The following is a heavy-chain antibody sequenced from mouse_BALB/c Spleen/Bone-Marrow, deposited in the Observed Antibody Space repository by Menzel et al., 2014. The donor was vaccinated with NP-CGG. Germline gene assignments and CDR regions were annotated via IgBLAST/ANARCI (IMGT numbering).Heavy chain of an antibody. V-gene: IGHV1-67*01. Sequence: QVQLQQSGPELVRPGVSVKISCKGSGYKLTDYAMHWVKQSHAKSLEWIGLISTYSGNTHYNQKFKGKATITVDKSSSTAYMELARLTSEDSAIYYCARNFYGSAYFDFWGQGSTLTVSS. CDR2: ISTYSGNT. J-gene: IGHJ2*01. CDR3: ARNFYGSAYFDF. D-gene: IGHD1-1*01. CDR1: GYKLTDYA.